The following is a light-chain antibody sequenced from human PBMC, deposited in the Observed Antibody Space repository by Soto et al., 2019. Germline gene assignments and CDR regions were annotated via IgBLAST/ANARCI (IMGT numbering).Light chain of an antibody. CDR3: QQYYGTPFT. V-gene: IGKV4-1*01. CDR1: QSVFYSSNNKYF. Sequence: DIVMTQSPDSLAVSLGERATINCKSSQSVFYSSNNKYFLAWYQQKPGQPPKLLIYWASTRESGVPDRFSGSGSGTDFTLTISSLQAEDAAVYYCQQYYGTPFTFGPGTKVDIK. CDR2: WAS. J-gene: IGKJ3*01.